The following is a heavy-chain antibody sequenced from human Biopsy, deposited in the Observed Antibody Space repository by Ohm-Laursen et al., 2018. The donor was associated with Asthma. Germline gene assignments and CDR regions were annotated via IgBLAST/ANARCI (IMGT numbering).Heavy chain of an antibody. D-gene: IGHD1-26*01. CDR2: ILFDGSNE. J-gene: IGHJ4*02. V-gene: IGHV3-30*18. CDR3: AKELFPGWELRRGPDS. CDR1: GFSFSNFG. Sequence: SLRLSCAASGFSFSNFGMHWVRQAPGKGLEWVAVILFDGSNEDYADSVKGRFTISRDNSKNTLFLEMNSLRPEDTAVYYCAKELFPGWELRRGPDSWGQGTLVTVSS.